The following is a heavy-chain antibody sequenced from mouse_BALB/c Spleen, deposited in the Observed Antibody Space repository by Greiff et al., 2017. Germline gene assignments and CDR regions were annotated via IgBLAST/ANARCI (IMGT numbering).Heavy chain of an antibody. Sequence: VQLQQTGPELVKPGASVKISCKASGYSFTDYIMLWVKQSHGKSLEWIGNINPYYGSTSYNLKFKGKATLTVDKSSSTAYMQLNSLTSEDSAVYYCAKGYDYDTDYAMDYWGQGTSVTVSS. D-gene: IGHD2-4*01. CDR3: AKGYDYDTDYAMDY. CDR1: GYSFTDYI. CDR2: INPYYGST. J-gene: IGHJ4*01. V-gene: IGHV1-39*01.